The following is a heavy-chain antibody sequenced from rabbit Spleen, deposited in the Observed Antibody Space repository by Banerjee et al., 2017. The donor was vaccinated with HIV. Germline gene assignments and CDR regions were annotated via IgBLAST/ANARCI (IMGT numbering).Heavy chain of an antibody. Sequence: QQLVESGGGLVKPGASLTLTCTASGFDFSSGYDMCWVRQAPGKGLEWIACIYTGGSGNTDYASWAKGRFTISKASSTTVTLQMTSLTAADTATYFCARKHTGTTYYNLWGPGTLVTVS. CDR2: IYTGGSGNT. V-gene: IGHV1S40*01. CDR3: ARKHTGTTYYNL. J-gene: IGHJ4*01. CDR1: GFDFSSGYD. D-gene: IGHD8-1*01.